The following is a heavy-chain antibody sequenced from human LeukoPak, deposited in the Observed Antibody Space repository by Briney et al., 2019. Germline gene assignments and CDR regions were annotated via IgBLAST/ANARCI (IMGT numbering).Heavy chain of an antibody. CDR3: ANSDSSGWYAGAHYGMDV. V-gene: IGHV3-23*01. D-gene: IGHD6-19*01. CDR2: ITTSDGNT. Sequence: GGSLRLSCAASGFTSSSYTMSWVRQAPGKGLEWVSTITTSDGNTYYADSVKGRFTVSRDNSKNTLYLQMNSLRAEDTAVYYCANSDSSGWYAGAHYGMDVWGQGTTVTVSS. CDR1: GFTSSSYT. J-gene: IGHJ6*02.